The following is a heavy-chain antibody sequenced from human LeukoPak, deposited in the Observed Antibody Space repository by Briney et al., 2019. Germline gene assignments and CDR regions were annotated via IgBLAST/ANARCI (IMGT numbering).Heavy chain of an antibody. D-gene: IGHD2-2*01. CDR2: IKSKTDGGTT. CDR1: GFTFSNAW. Sequence: GGSLRLSCAASGFTFSNAWMSWVRQAPGKGLEWVGRIKSKTDGGTTDYAAPVKGRFTISRDDSKNTLYLQMNSLKTEDTAVYYCTTENDQLLFNWFDPWGQGTLVTVSS. V-gene: IGHV3-15*01. CDR3: TTENDQLLFNWFDP. J-gene: IGHJ5*02.